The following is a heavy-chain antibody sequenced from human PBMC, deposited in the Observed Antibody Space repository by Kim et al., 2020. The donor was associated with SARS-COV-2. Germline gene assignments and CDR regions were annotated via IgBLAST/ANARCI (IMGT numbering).Heavy chain of an antibody. Sequence: PSLKSRVTIAVDTSKNQFSLKLSSVTAADTAVYYCARVPYSNYASDWFDPWGQGTLVTVSS. D-gene: IGHD4-4*01. J-gene: IGHJ5*02. V-gene: IGHV4-39*07. CDR3: ARVPYSNYASDWFDP.